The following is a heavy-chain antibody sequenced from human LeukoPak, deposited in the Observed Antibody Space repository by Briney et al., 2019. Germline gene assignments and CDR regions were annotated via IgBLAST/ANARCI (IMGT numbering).Heavy chain of an antibody. CDR3: AKAPPGYSAYALPAN. D-gene: IGHD5-12*01. CDR1: GFTFSSYA. V-gene: IGHV3-23*01. CDR2: ISGPGGGT. Sequence: GGSLRLSCAASGFTFSSYAMSWVRQAPGKGLEWVSAISGPGGGTYYADSVKGRFTISRDNSKNTLYLQMNSLRVEDTAVYYCAKAPPGYSAYALPANWGQGTLVTVSS. J-gene: IGHJ4*02.